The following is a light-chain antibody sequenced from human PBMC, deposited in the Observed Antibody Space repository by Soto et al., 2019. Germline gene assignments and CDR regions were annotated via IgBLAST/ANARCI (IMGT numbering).Light chain of an antibody. Sequence: QSVLTQPPSVSGAPGQRGTISCTGGSSNIGAGYDVHWYQQLPGTAPKLLIYGNSNRPSGVPDRFSGSKSGTSASLAITGLQAEDEADYYCQSYDSSLSGVVFGGGTQLTVL. CDR2: GNS. V-gene: IGLV1-40*01. CDR3: QSYDSSLSGVV. CDR1: SSNIGAGYD. J-gene: IGLJ2*01.